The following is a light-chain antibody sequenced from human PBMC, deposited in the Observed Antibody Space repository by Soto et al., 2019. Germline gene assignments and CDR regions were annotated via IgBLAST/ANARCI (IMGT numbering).Light chain of an antibody. J-gene: IGKJ1*01. CDR1: QSVLSDSNNKNS. Sequence: DIVMTQSPDSLAVSLGERATINCKSSQSVLSDSNNKNSIAWYQQKPGQPPRLLIYWASTRESGVPDRFSGSGSGTDFTLTISSLQAEDVAVYFCYQYEKTPTWKVGRGTKVDIK. CDR3: YQYEKTPTWK. V-gene: IGKV4-1*01. CDR2: WAS.